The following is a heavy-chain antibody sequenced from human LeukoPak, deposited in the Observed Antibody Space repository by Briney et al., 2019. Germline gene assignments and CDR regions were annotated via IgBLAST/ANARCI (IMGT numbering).Heavy chain of an antibody. J-gene: IGHJ4*02. D-gene: IGHD5-18*01. CDR1: GFTFSSYA. Sequence: AGGSLRLSCAASGFTFSSYAMHWVRQAPGKGLEWVAVISYDGSNKYYADSVKGRFTISRDNSKNTLYLQMNSLRAEDTAVYYCARESSYGDSFDYWGQGTLVTVSS. V-gene: IGHV3-30-3*01. CDR3: ARESSYGDSFDY. CDR2: ISYDGSNK.